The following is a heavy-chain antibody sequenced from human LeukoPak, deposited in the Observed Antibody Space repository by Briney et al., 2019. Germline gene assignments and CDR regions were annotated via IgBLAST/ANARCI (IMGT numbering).Heavy chain of an antibody. Sequence: ASVKVSCKASGYTFTGYYMHWVRQAPGQGLEWMGWINPNSGGTNYAQEFQGRVTMTRDTFISTAYMELSRLRSDDTAVYYCARVRNYYDSSGYYNAFDIWGQGTMVTVSS. CDR3: ARVRNYYDSSGYYNAFDI. CDR1: GYTFTGYY. J-gene: IGHJ3*02. CDR2: INPNSGGT. D-gene: IGHD3-22*01. V-gene: IGHV1-2*02.